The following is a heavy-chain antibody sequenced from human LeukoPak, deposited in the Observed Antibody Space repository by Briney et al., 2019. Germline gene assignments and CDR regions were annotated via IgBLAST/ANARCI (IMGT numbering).Heavy chain of an antibody. CDR2: ISSSGNAI. CDR3: ARGPSGSYIDAFDI. Sequence: GGSLRLSCAASRFTFSSYSMNWVRQAPGKRLEWVSYISSSGNAIYYADSVKGRFTISRDNAKNSLYLQMNSLRDEDTAVYYCARGPSGSYIDAFDIWGQGILVTVSS. V-gene: IGHV3-48*02. D-gene: IGHD1-26*01. CDR1: RFTFSSYS. J-gene: IGHJ3*02.